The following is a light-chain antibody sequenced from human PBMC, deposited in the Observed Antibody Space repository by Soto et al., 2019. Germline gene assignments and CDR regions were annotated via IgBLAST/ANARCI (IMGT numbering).Light chain of an antibody. CDR3: QQYSDWPLT. Sequence: EVVMTQTSATLSVSPGLRTTGSCRASQSINSTYLGWYQQKPGQAPRLLIYGVSSRATGVPDRFSGSGSGTDFTLTISRLEPEDFAVYYCQQYSDWPLTFGQGTKVDIK. J-gene: IGKJ1*01. CDR1: QSINSTY. CDR2: GVS. V-gene: IGKV3D-20*02.